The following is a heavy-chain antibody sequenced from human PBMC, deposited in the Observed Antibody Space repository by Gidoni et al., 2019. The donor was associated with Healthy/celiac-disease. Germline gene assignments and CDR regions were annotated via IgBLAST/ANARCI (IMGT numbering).Heavy chain of an antibody. D-gene: IGHD6-13*01. CDR2: INTSGGST. J-gene: IGHJ4*02. CDR1: GYTFTSYY. Sequence: QVQLVQSGAEVKKPVASVKVSCEASGYTFTSYYMPWVRQAPGQGLEGMGIINTSGGSTSYAQKFQGRVTMTRDTSTSTVYMELSSLRSEDTAVYYCARDGSSSSHDYWGQGTLVTVSS. CDR3: ARDGSSSSHDY. V-gene: IGHV1-46*01.